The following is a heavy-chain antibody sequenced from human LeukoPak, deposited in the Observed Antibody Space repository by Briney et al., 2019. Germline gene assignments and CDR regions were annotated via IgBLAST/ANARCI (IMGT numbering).Heavy chain of an antibody. CDR2: IVPISGTA. Sequence: SVKVSCKASGGTFSTYAISWVRQAPGQGLEWMGGIVPISGTANYAQKFQGRVTFTTDESTNTAYMELSSLRSEDTAVYYCARGGTFYRRTLLNYFDYWGQGSLVTVSS. CDR1: GGTFSTYA. J-gene: IGHJ4*02. V-gene: IGHV1-69*05. D-gene: IGHD1-14*01. CDR3: ARGGTFYRRTLLNYFDY.